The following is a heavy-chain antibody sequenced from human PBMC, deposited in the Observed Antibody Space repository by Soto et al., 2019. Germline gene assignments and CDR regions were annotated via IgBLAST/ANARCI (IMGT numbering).Heavy chain of an antibody. V-gene: IGHV1-8*01. CDR2: MNPNSGNT. J-gene: IGHJ6*03. CDR1: GYTFTGYD. D-gene: IGHD3-10*01. Sequence: QVQLVQSGAEVKKPGASVKVSCKASGYTFTGYDINWVRQATGQGLEWMGWMNPNSGNTGYAQKFQGRVTMTRNTSISTAYMELSSLRSEDTAVYYCARRLMVRGVIIRVSYYYYMDVWGKGTTVTVSS. CDR3: ARRLMVRGVIIRVSYYYYMDV.